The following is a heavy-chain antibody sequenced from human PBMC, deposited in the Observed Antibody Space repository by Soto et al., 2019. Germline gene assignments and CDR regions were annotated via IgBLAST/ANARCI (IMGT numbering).Heavy chain of an antibody. J-gene: IGHJ4*02. D-gene: IGHD3-3*01. V-gene: IGHV3-30*03. CDR2: TSYNENEK. CDR3: ARGYYDFWSGSD. CDR1: GFSFSSSA. Sequence: HVHLVESGGGVVQPGRSLRLSCAASGFSFSSSAMHWVRQAPGKGLEWVAVTSYNENEKYYADSVKGRFAISRDNSKKTLYLQMNSLRAEHTALYYCARGYYDFWSGSDWGQGTLVTVSS.